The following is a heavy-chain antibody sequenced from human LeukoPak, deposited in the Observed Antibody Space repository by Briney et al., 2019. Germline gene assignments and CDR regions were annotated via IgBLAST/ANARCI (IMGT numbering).Heavy chain of an antibody. J-gene: IGHJ6*02. CDR3: ARDLFASDYGMDV. CDR1: GGTFSSYA. D-gene: IGHD6-6*01. CDR2: IIPILGIA. Sequence: SVKVSCKASGGTFSSYAISWVRQAPGQGLEWMGRIIPILGIANYAQKFQGRVTITADKSTSTAYMELSSLRSEDTAVYYCARDLFASDYGMDVWGQGTTVTVSS. V-gene: IGHV1-69*04.